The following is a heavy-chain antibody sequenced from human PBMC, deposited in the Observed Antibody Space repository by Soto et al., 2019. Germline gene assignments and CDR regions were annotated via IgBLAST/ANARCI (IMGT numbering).Heavy chain of an antibody. J-gene: IGHJ3*02. CDR3: AKVFTVYSGWQYDAFDI. CDR2: ISGSGGST. Sequence: GGSLRLSCAASGFTFSSYAMSWVRQAPGKGLEWVSAISGSGGSTYYADSVKGRFTISRDNSKNTLYLQMNSLRAEDTAVYYCAKVFTVYSGWQYDAFDIWGQGTMVTVSS. D-gene: IGHD6-19*01. CDR1: GFTFSSYA. V-gene: IGHV3-23*01.